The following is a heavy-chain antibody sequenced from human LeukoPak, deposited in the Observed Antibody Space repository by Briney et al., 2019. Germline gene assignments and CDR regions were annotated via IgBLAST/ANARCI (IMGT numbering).Heavy chain of an antibody. V-gene: IGHV1-69*13. CDR2: IIPIFGTA. J-gene: IGHJ4*02. CDR3: ARDLGGGHEVPFDY. D-gene: IGHD2-15*01. CDR1: GGTFSSYA. Sequence: GASVKVSCKASGGTFSSYAISWVRQAPGQGLEWMGGIIPIFGTANYAQKFQGRVTITADESTSTAYMELSSLRSEDTAVYCCARDLGGGHEVPFDYWGQGTLVTVSS.